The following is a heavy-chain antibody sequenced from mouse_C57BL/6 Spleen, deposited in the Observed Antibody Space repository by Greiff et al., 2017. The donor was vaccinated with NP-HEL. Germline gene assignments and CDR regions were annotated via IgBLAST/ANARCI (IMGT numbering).Heavy chain of an antibody. CDR1: GFTFSDYG. V-gene: IGHV5-17*01. Sequence: VQLQQSGGGLVKPGGSLKLSCAASGFTFSDYGMHWVRQAPEKGLEWVAYISSGSSTIYYADTVKGRFTISRDNAKNTLFLQMTSLRSEDTAMYYCARGKLIYDGSTGYFDYWGKGTTLTVSS. J-gene: IGHJ2*01. D-gene: IGHD2-3*01. CDR3: ARGKLIYDGSTGYFDY. CDR2: ISSGSSTI.